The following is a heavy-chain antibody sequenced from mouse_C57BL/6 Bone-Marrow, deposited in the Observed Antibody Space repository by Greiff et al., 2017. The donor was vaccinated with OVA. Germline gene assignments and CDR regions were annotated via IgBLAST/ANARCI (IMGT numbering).Heavy chain of an antibody. CDR3: TRGLGRFAY. J-gene: IGHJ3*01. D-gene: IGHD4-1*01. CDR1: GYTFTSYW. V-gene: IGHV1-5*01. Sequence: VQLQQSGTVLARPGASVKMSCKTSGYTFTSYWMHWVKQRPGQGLEWIGAIYPGNSDTSYNQKFKGKAKLTAVTSASTAYMELSSLTNEDSAVYYCTRGLGRFAYWGQGTLVTVSA. CDR2: IYPGNSDT.